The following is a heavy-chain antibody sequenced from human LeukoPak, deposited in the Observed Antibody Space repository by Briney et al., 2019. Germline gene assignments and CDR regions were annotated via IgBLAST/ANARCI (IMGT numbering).Heavy chain of an antibody. D-gene: IGHD6-13*01. Sequence: KASETLSLTCTVSGGSISSSPYYWGWIRQPPGKGLEWIGSIYYSGSTYYNPSLKSRVTISVDTSKNQFSLKLSSVTAADTAVYYCARSGYELWDEQQGPWGQGTLVTVSS. V-gene: IGHV4-39*07. CDR2: IYYSGST. CDR1: GGSISSSPYY. J-gene: IGHJ5*02. CDR3: ARSGYELWDEQQGP.